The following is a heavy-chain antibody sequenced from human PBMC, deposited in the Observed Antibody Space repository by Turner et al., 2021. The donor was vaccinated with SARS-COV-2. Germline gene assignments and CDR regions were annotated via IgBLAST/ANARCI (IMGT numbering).Heavy chain of an antibody. Sequence: LQLQESRPGLAKPSETLSLTCTVSGGSISSSSDYWGWIRQPPGKGLEWIGNIYYRWSAYYNPSLKSRVTISVDPSKNQFSLKLTSVTAADTAVYYCARLIDTAMDYYGTDVWGQGTTVTVSS. V-gene: IGHV4-39*01. J-gene: IGHJ6*02. CDR3: ARLIDTAMDYYGTDV. D-gene: IGHD5-18*01. CDR1: GGSISSSSDY. CDR2: IYYRWSA.